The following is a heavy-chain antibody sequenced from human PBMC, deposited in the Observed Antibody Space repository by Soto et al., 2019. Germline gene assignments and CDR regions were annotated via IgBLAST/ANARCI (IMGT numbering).Heavy chain of an antibody. CDR3: ARSLWFGELH. D-gene: IGHD3-10*01. J-gene: IGHJ4*02. CDR1: GFSLSTTGVG. CDR2: IYWDNDK. V-gene: IGHV2-5*02. Sequence: QITLKESGPTLVKPTQTLTLTCSFSGFSLSTTGVGVGWIRQSPGKALEWLAIIYWDNDKGYSPSLKSRVTIPKDTSKNQVVLTVTNMDLRETGTYYCARSLWFGELHWGQGALVTVSS.